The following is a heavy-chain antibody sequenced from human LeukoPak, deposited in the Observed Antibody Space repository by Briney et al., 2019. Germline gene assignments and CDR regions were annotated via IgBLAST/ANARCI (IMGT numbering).Heavy chain of an antibody. CDR2: IYYSGST. Sequence: SETLSLTCTVSGGSVSSGSYYWSWIRQPPGKGLEWIGYIYYSGSTKYNPSLKSRVTISVDRSKNQFSLKLRSVTAADTAVYYCARVHSSSWDAPPVYNYYYMDVWGKGTTVTVSS. V-gene: IGHV4-61*01. CDR1: GGSVSSGSYY. J-gene: IGHJ6*03. CDR3: ARVHSSSWDAPPVYNYYYMDV. D-gene: IGHD6-13*01.